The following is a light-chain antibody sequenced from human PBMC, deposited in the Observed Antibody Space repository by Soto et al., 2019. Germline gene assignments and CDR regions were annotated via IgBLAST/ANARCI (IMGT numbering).Light chain of an antibody. Sequence: EVVMTQSPLALPVTLGQPASISCRSSQSFVYSDGITYLNWFHQRPGQSPRRLIYKVFHRDSGVLDRFSGSGSGTEFTLNISRVEDDDVGSYYCMQGEFWPWKFSQGNKV. V-gene: IGKV2-30*01. CDR1: QSFVYSDGITY. CDR3: MQGEFWPWK. J-gene: IGKJ1*01. CDR2: KVF.